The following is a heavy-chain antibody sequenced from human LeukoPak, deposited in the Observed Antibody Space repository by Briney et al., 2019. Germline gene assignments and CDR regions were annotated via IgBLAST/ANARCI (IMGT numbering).Heavy chain of an antibody. CDR2: ISYDGSNK. CDR3: AKFSSGWYLGYFQH. Sequence: GRSLRLSCAASGFTFSSYGMHWVRQAPGKGLEGVAVISYDGSNKYYADSVKGRFTISRDNSKNTLYLQMNSLRAEDTAVYYCAKFSSGWYLGYFQHWGQGTLVTVSS. J-gene: IGHJ1*01. V-gene: IGHV3-30*18. D-gene: IGHD6-19*01. CDR1: GFTFSSYG.